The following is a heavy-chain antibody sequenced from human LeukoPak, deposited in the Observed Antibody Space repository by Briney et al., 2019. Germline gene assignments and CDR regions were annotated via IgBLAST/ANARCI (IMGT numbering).Heavy chain of an antibody. Sequence: ASVKVSCKASGYTFTSYGISWVRQAPGQGLEWMGWISAYNGNTNYAQKLQGRVTMTTDTSTSTAYMELRSLRSDDTAVYYCARGSAVVGGGGPLFDYWGQGTLVAVSS. J-gene: IGHJ4*02. CDR3: ARGSAVVGGGGPLFDY. V-gene: IGHV1-18*01. D-gene: IGHD4-23*01. CDR2: ISAYNGNT. CDR1: GYTFTSYG.